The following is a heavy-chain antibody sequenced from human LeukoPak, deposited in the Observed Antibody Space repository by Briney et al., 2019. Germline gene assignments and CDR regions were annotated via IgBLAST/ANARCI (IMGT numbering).Heavy chain of an antibody. CDR3: ARDRRDAKVGVIDY. V-gene: IGHV3-33*01. J-gene: IGHJ4*02. CDR1: GFTFSSYG. Sequence: GGSLRLSCAASGFTFSSYGMHWVRQAPGKGLEWVAVIRYDGSNKYYADSVKGRFTISRDNSKNTLYLQMNSLRAEDTAVYYCARDRRDAKVGVIDYWGQGTLVTVSS. D-gene: IGHD1-26*01. CDR2: IRYDGSNK.